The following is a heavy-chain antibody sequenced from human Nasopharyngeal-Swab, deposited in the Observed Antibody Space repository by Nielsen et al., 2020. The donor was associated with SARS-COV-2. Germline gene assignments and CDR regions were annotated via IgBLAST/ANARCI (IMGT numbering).Heavy chain of an antibody. D-gene: IGHD5-18*01. CDR1: GYTFTGYY. CDR2: INPNSGGT. J-gene: IGHJ6*02. Sequence: ASVKVSCKASGYTFTGYYMHWVRQAPAQGLEWMGWINPNSGGTNYAQKFQGRVTMTRDTSISTAYMELSRLRSDETAVYYCARKEATAMEELYYYGMDVWGQGTTVTVSS. CDR3: ARKEATAMEELYYYGMDV. V-gene: IGHV1-2*02.